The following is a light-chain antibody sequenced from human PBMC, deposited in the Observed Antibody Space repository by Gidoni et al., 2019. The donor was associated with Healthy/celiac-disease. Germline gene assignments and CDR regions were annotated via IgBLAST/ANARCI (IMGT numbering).Light chain of an antibody. J-gene: IGKJ3*01. V-gene: IGKV1-39*01. CDR3: QQSYSTPFT. CDR1: QRISSY. Sequence: KWPQPPTSLFASLGDRVPITSRASQRISSYLNWYQQKPGKAPKPLIYAASSLQSGVPSRFSGSGSGTDFTLTISSLQPEDFATYYCQQSYSTPFTFGPGTKVEIK. CDR2: AAS.